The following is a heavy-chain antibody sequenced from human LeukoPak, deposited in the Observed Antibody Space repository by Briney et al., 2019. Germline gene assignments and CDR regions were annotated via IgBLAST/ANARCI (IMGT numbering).Heavy chain of an antibody. CDR1: GYTFTSYD. J-gene: IGHJ4*02. Sequence: ASVKVSCKASGYTFTSYDINWGRQATGQGLEWMGWMNPNSGNTGYAQKFQGRVTMTRNTSMSTAYMELSSLRSEDTAVYYCARDPPYDSSGYYYTGFDYWGQGTLVTVSS. CDR3: ARDPPYDSSGYYYTGFDY. CDR2: MNPNSGNT. D-gene: IGHD3-22*01. V-gene: IGHV1-8*01.